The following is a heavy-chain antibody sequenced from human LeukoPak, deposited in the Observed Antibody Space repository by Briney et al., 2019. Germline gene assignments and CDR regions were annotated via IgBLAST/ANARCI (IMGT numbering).Heavy chain of an antibody. J-gene: IGHJ4*02. Sequence: ASVKVSCKASGYIFTDYYMHWVRQAPGQGLEWMGWINPESGGTNYAQKFQGRITVTRDTPISTGYMELSRLTSDDTAIYYCAAEGSVTASLDYWGQGTLVTVSS. CDR2: INPESGGT. V-gene: IGHV1-2*02. CDR1: GYIFTDYY. D-gene: IGHD5/OR15-5a*01. CDR3: AAEGSVTASLDY.